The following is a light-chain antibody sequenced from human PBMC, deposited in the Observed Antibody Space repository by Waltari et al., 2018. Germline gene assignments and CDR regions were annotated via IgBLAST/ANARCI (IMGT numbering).Light chain of an antibody. CDR3: CSYVGSSTYV. V-gene: IGLV2-23*02. CDR2: EVN. Sequence: QSALTQPASVSGSPGQSITLSCTGTISDVGSYDLISWYKQHPGPSPKVMIDEVNKRPAGVSLRFTGSKSGNTASQTSAGLQAEDEADYYCCSYVGSSTYVVGTGTKVTVL. CDR1: ISDVGSYDL. J-gene: IGLJ1*01.